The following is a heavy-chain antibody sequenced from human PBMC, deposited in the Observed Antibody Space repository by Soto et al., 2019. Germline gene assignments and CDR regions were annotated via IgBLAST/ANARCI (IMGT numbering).Heavy chain of an antibody. CDR3: ARREIQGPIDY. J-gene: IGHJ4*02. Sequence: SETLSRACGVSGYSISSSNWWGSIRQPPGKGLEWIGYIYYSGTTYYNPSLKSRVTMSVDTSKNQFSLKLTSVTAVDTAVYYCARREIQGPIDYWGQGTLVTVSS. D-gene: IGHD1-26*01. CDR1: GYSISSSNW. V-gene: IGHV4-28*01. CDR2: IYYSGTT.